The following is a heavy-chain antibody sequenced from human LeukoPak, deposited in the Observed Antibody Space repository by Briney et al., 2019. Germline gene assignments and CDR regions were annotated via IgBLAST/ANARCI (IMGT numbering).Heavy chain of an antibody. V-gene: IGHV4-59*12. CDR1: RGSISSYY. Sequence: SETLSLTCTVSRGSISSYYWSWIRQPPGKGLEWIGYIYYSGSTNYNPSLKSRVTMSVDTSKNQFSLKLSSVTAADTAVYYCARAPDYDFWSGYSAWGQGTMVTVSS. J-gene: IGHJ3*01. D-gene: IGHD3-3*01. CDR3: ARAPDYDFWSGYSA. CDR2: IYYSGST.